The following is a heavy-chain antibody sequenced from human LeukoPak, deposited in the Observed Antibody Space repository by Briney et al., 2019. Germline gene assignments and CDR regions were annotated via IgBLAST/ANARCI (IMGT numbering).Heavy chain of an antibody. D-gene: IGHD3-16*02. CDR3: ARAPRSMITFGGVITL. Sequence: PSETLSLTCAVYGGSFSGYYWSWLRQPPGKGLEWIGEINHSGSTNYNPSLKSRVTISVDTSKNQFSLKLSSVTAADTAVYYCARAPRSMITFGGVITLWGQGTLVTVSS. V-gene: IGHV4-34*01. J-gene: IGHJ4*02. CDR2: INHSGST. CDR1: GGSFSGYY.